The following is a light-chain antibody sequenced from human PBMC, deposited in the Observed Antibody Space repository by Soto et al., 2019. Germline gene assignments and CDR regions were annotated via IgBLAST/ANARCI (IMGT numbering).Light chain of an antibody. CDR2: GNS. V-gene: IGLV1-40*01. CDR3: QSYDSSLSGYVV. J-gene: IGLJ2*01. Sequence: QSVLTQPPSVSGAPGQRVTISCTGSSSNIGAGYDVHWYQQLPGTAPKLLIYGNSNRPSGXXXXXXGSKSGTSASLAITGLQAEDEADYYCQSYDSSLSGYVVFGGGTKLTVL. CDR1: SSNIGAGYD.